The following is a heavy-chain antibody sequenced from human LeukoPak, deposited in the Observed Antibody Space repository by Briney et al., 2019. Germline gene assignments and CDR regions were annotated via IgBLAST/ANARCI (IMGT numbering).Heavy chain of an antibody. CDR1: GGTFSSYA. V-gene: IGHV1-69*13. CDR2: IIPIFGTA. CDR3: ARDGCSSTSCYRDYYYGMDV. Sequence: ASVKVSCKASGGTFSSYAISWVRQAPGQGLEWMGGIIPIFGTANHAQKFQGRVTITADESTSTAYMELSSLRSEDTAVYYCARDGCSSTSCYRDYYYGMDVWGQGTTVTVSS. J-gene: IGHJ6*02. D-gene: IGHD2-2*01.